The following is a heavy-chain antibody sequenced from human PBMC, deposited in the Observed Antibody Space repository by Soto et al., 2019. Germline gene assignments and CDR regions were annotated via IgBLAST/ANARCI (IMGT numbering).Heavy chain of an antibody. CDR3: AKATTNGGWFNPFDS. Sequence: PGGSLRLSCAASGFTFSSYSMNWVRQAPGKGLEWVSGLSGSGTITYYADSVKGRFTISRDNSRDTLFLQMNSLTADDTAVYYCAKATTNGGWFNPFDSWGQGALVTVSS. D-gene: IGHD6-19*01. CDR2: LSGSGTIT. J-gene: IGHJ4*02. CDR1: GFTFSSYS. V-gene: IGHV3-23*01.